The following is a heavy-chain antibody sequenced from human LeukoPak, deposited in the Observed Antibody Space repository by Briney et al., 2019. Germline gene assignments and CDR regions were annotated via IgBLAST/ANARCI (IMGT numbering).Heavy chain of an antibody. Sequence: ASVKVSCKASGGTFSSYAINWVRQATGQGLEWMGWMNPNSGNTGYAQKFQGRVTMTRNTSISTAYMELSSLRSEDTAVYYCARVIRHYNSSGLYYFGYWGQGTLVTVSS. CDR2: MNPNSGNT. J-gene: IGHJ4*02. CDR3: ARVIRHYNSSGLYYFGY. CDR1: GGTFSSYA. V-gene: IGHV1-8*02. D-gene: IGHD3-22*01.